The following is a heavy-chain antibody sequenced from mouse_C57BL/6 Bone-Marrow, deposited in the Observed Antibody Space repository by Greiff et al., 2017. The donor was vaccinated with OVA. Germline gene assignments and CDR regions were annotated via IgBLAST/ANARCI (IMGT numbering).Heavy chain of an antibody. V-gene: IGHV1-64*01. CDR1: GYTFTSYW. J-gene: IGHJ1*03. CDR2: IHPNSGST. Sequence: VQLKQPGAELVKPGASVKLSCKASGYTFTSYWMHWVKQRPGQGLEWIGMIHPNSGSTNYNEKFKSKATLTVDKSSSTAYMQLSSLTSEDSAVYYCARDYDGYWYFDVWGTGTTVTVSS. D-gene: IGHD2-4*01. CDR3: ARDYDGYWYFDV.